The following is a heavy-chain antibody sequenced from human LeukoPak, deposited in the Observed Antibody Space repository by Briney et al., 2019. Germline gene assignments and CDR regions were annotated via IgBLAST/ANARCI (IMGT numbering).Heavy chain of an antibody. CDR3: ARHLSGITGYTYGRGIDY. CDR1: GFTFSSYS. Sequence: AGGSLRLSCAASGFTFSSYSMNWVRQAPGKGLEWVSSISSSSSYIYYADSVKGRFTISRDNAKKSLYLQMNSLRAEDTAVYYCARHLSGITGYTYGRGIDYWGQGTLVSVSS. CDR2: ISSSSSYI. V-gene: IGHV3-21*01. D-gene: IGHD5-18*01. J-gene: IGHJ4*02.